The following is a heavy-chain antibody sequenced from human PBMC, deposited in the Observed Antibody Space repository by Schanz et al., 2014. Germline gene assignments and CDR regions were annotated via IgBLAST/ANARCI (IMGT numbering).Heavy chain of an antibody. CDR2: INSDGRST. J-gene: IGHJ4*02. CDR1: GFTFNDYW. CDR3: AKVREWWPYYFDY. V-gene: IGHV3-74*01. D-gene: IGHD2-15*01. Sequence: EVQLVESGGGFVQPGGSLRLSCAASGFTFNDYWMHWVRQAPGKGLVWVSRINSDGRSTNYADSVKGRFSISRDNARNTLHLQMDSLRAEDTAVYYCAKVREWWPYYFDYWGQGTLVTVSS.